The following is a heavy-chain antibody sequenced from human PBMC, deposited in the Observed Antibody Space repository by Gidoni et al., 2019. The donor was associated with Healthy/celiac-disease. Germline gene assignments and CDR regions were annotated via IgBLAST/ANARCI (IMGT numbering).Heavy chain of an antibody. CDR1: GFTFADYA. V-gene: IGHV3-9*01. Sequence: EVQLVESGGGLVQPGRSLRLSCAASGFTFADYAMHWVRQAPGKGLEWVSGISWNSGSIGYADSVKGRFTISRDNAKNSLYLQMNSLRAEDTALYYCAKELRSNWNYLSYFDYWGQGTLVTVSS. CDR3: AKELRSNWNYLSYFDY. J-gene: IGHJ4*02. D-gene: IGHD1-7*01. CDR2: ISWNSGSI.